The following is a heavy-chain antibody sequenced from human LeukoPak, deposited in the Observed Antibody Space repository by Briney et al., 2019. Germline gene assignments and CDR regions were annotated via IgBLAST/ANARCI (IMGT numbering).Heavy chain of an antibody. CDR1: GGSISSYY. CDR2: IYYSGST. J-gene: IGHJ6*03. D-gene: IGHD3-3*01. CDR3: ARTIYDFWTGPTGYYYYMDV. Sequence: PSETLSLTCTVSGGSISSYYWSWIRQPPGKGLEWIGDIYYSGSTNYNPSLKSRVTISVDTSKNQFSLKLSSVTAADTAVYYCARTIYDFWTGPTGYYYYMDVWGKGTTVTVSS. V-gene: IGHV4-59*01.